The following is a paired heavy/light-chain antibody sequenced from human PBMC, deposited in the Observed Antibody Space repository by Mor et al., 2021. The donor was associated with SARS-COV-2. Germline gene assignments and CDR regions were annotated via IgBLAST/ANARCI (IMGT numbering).Light chain of an antibody. J-gene: IGLJ1*01. V-gene: IGLV2-14*01. CDR3: NSYRGGVPPSYV. CDR2: DVT. CDR1: STDVDCYHC. Sequence: QSALTQPASVSGSPGQSITISCTGTSTDVDCYHCVSWYQQHPGKVPKLIIYDVTYRPSGVSNRFSGSKSGSTASLTISGLQAEDEADYYCNSYRGGVPPSYVFGSGTKVTVL.
Heavy chain of an antibody. D-gene: IGHD3-10*01. CDR1: GFTFSNYW. Sequence: EVQLVESGGGLVQPGGSLRLSCTTSGFTFSNYWITWVRQAPGKGLEWVANIKQDSSARYYVDSVRGRFTISRDNAKNSLYLQMNSLRAEDTAVYYCARDLRASGSFDCWGQGTPVTVSS. CDR3: ARDLRASGSFDC. V-gene: IGHV3-7*01. J-gene: IGHJ4*02. CDR2: IKQDSSAR.